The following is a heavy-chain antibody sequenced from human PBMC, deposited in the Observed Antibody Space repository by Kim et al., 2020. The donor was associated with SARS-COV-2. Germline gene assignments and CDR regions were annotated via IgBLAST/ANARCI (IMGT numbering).Heavy chain of an antibody. D-gene: IGHD6-19*01. V-gene: IGHV4-59*13. Sequence: SETLSLTCTVSGGSISSYYWSWIRQPPGKGLEWIGYIYYSGSTNYNPSLKSRVTISVDTSKNQFSLKLSSVTAADTAVYYCARDGYSSGWTFFDYWGQGTLVTVSS. CDR3: ARDGYSSGWTFFDY. J-gene: IGHJ4*02. CDR1: GGSISSYY. CDR2: IYYSGST.